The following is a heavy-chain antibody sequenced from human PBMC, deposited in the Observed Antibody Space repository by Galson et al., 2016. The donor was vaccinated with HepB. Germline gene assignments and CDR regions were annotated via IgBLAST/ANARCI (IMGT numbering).Heavy chain of an antibody. V-gene: IGHV3-23*01. Sequence: SLRLSCAASGFSFSTHAMSWVRQAPGKGLEWVSAITIAGDTSYADSVKGRSTISRDNSMSTLFLQMKSLRAEDTAVYYCAKVHRSSSIDMDFDYWGQGVLVTVSS. D-gene: IGHD2-15*01. CDR2: ITIAGDT. CDR1: GFSFSTHA. J-gene: IGHJ4*02. CDR3: AKVHRSSSIDMDFDY.